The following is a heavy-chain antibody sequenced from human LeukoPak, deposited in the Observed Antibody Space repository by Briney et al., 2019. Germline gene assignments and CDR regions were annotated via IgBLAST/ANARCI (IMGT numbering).Heavy chain of an antibody. CDR1: GFTFSSYA. CDR3: AKDPSIVVVPAALPPFDY. D-gene: IGHD2-2*02. Sequence: GSLRLSCAASGFTFSSYAMSWVRQAPGKGLEWVSAISGSGGSTYYADSVKGRFTISRDNSKNTLYLQMNSLRAEDTAVYYCAKDPSIVVVPAALPPFDYWGQGTLVTVSS. J-gene: IGHJ4*02. CDR2: ISGSGGST. V-gene: IGHV3-23*01.